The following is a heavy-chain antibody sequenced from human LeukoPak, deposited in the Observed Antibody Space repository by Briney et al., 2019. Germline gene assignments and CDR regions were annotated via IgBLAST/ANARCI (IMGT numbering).Heavy chain of an antibody. Sequence: PSQTLSLTCTVSGGSISSGDYYWSWIRQPPGKGLEWIGYIYYSGSTYYNPSLKSRVTISVDTSKNQFSLKLSSVTAADTAVYYCARVAPAAMEIDYWGQGTLVTVSS. V-gene: IGHV4-30-4*01. CDR1: GGSISSGDYY. CDR3: ARVAPAAMEIDY. CDR2: IYYSGST. J-gene: IGHJ4*02. D-gene: IGHD2-2*01.